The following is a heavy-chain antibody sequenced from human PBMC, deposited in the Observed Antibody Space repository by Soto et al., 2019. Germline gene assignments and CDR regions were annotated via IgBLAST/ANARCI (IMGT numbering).Heavy chain of an antibody. V-gene: IGHV5-10-1*01. CDR2: IDPSDSYT. CDR1: GYSFTSYW. Sequence: GESLKISCKGSGYSFTSYWISWVRQMPGKGLEWMGRIDPSDSYTNHSPSFQGHVTISADKSISTAYLQWSSLKASDTAMYYCARQDTAMVYPSHDAFDIWGQGTMVTVSS. J-gene: IGHJ3*02. CDR3: ARQDTAMVYPSHDAFDI. D-gene: IGHD5-18*01.